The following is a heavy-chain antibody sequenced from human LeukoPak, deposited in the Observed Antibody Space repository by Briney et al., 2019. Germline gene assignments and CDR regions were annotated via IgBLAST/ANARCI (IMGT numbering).Heavy chain of an antibody. CDR1: GYTFTGYY. J-gene: IGHJ4*02. CDR2: INPNSGGT. CDR3: ARGGATWYNWNDGGYFDY. D-gene: IGHD1-20*01. V-gene: IGHV1-2*02. Sequence: GASVKVSCKASGYTFTGYYIQWVRQAPGQGLEWMGWINPNSGGTNYAQKFQGRVTMTRDTSISTAYMELSGLRFDDTAVYYCARGGATWYNWNDGGYFDYWGQGTLVTVSS.